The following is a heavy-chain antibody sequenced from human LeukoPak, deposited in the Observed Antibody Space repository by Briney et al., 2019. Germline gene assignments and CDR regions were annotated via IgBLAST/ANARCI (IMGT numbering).Heavy chain of an antibody. CDR3: AKVLGDYAVWGLFDY. V-gene: IGHV3-23*01. D-gene: IGHD4-17*01. CDR2: LSGSGGST. Sequence: PGGSLRLSCAASGFTFSSYAMSWVRQAPGKRLEWVSALSGSGGSTYYADSVKGRFTISRGNSKNTLYLQMNSLRAEDTAVYYCAKVLGDYAVWGLFDYWGQGTLVTVSS. CDR1: GFTFSSYA. J-gene: IGHJ4*02.